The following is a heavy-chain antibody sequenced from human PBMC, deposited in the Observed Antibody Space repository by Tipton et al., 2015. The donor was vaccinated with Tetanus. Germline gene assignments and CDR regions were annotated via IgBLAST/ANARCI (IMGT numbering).Heavy chain of an antibody. J-gene: IGHJ3*01. V-gene: IGHV5-51*01. Sequence: VQLVQSGPEVKKAGESLKISRKGFGYTFISYWIGWVRQVPGKGLEWLGTIYPGDSYSTYSPSFEGQVTISVDRSIDTAYLQWSSLKASDTAIYYCARPLTSVAFGGFAFDVWGQGTLVTVSS. CDR2: IYPGDSYS. D-gene: IGHD3-16*01. CDR3: ARPLTSVAFGGFAFDV. CDR1: GYTFISYW.